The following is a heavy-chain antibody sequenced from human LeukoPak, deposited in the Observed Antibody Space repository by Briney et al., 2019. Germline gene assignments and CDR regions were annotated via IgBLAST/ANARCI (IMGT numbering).Heavy chain of an antibody. CDR1: GGSFSGYY. CDR2: INHSGST. CDR3: AGVRGAARLFGDY. Sequence: SETLSLTCAVYGGSFSGYYWSWIRQPPGKGLEWIGEINHSGSTNYNPSLKSRVTISVDTSKNQFSLKLSSVTAADTAVYYCAGVRGAARLFGDYWGQGTLVTVSS. V-gene: IGHV4-34*01. J-gene: IGHJ4*02. D-gene: IGHD6-6*01.